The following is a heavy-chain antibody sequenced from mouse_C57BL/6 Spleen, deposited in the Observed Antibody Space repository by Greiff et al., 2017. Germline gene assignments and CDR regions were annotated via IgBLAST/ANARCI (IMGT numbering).Heavy chain of an antibody. V-gene: IGHV1-82*01. D-gene: IGHD1-1*01. J-gene: IGHJ2*01. CDR2: IYPGDGDT. Sequence: QVQLQQSGPELVKPGASVKISCKASGYAFSSSWMNWVKQRPGKGLEWIGRIYPGDGDTNYNGKFKGKATLTAAKSSSTAYMQLSSLTSEDSAVYFCASAHKYCGSSLDYWGQGTTLTVSS. CDR1: GYAFSSSW. CDR3: ASAHKYCGSSLDY.